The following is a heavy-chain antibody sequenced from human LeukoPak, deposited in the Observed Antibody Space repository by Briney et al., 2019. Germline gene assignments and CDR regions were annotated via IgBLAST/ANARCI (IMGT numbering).Heavy chain of an antibody. CDR2: MSFDGSDQ. CDR1: GLTFRTCT. Sequence: PGGSLRLSYLVSGLTFRTCTMNWIRQAPGKGLEWVASMSFDGSDQFYADSVRGRFTISRDNSKNTLFLQMSSLRSDDTAVYYCARSLMRPYFDYWGQGTLVSVSS. CDR3: ARSLMRPYFDY. D-gene: IGHD3-10*01. J-gene: IGHJ4*02. V-gene: IGHV3-30*04.